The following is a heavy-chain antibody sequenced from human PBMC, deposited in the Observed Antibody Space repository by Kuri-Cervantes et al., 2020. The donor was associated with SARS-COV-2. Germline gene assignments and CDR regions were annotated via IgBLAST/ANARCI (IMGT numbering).Heavy chain of an antibody. V-gene: IGHV3-11*01. CDR2: ISSSGSTI. D-gene: IGHD3-9*01. Sequence: GESLKISCAASGFTFSDYYMSWIRQAPGKGLEWASYISSSGSTIYYADSVKGRFTISRDNAKNSLYLQMNSLRAEDTAVYYCARDRAYYDILTGYYRGNDYYYYGMDVWGQGTTVTVSS. J-gene: IGHJ6*02. CDR1: GFTFSDYY. CDR3: ARDRAYYDILTGYYRGNDYYYYGMDV.